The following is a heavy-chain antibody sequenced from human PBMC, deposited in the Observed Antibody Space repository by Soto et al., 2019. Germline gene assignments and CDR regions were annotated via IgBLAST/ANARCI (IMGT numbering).Heavy chain of an antibody. CDR3: AKGRGYSGYAPVDY. D-gene: IGHD5-12*01. CDR2: ISWNSGSI. Sequence: EVQLVESGGGLVQPGRSLRLSCAASGFTFDDYAMHWVRQAPGKGLEWVSGISWNSGSIGYADSVKGRFTISRDNPKNPLNLQMNSLRAEGTVLYYCAKGRGYSGYAPVDYWGQGTLVTVSS. CDR1: GFTFDDYA. J-gene: IGHJ4*02. V-gene: IGHV3-9*01.